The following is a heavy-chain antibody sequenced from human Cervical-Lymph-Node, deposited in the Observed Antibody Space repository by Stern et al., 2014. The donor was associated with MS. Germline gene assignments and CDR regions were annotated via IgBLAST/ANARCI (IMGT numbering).Heavy chain of an antibody. CDR2: ITPVFGTT. CDR3: ARGGGLVGYFDY. V-gene: IGHV1-69*06. D-gene: IGHD1-26*01. Sequence: QVQLVESGAGVKKPGSSVKVSCKASGDTFSSYAINWVRQAPGKGLEWMVSITPVFGTTNYAQKFQGRVTITADKSTNTAYMELMTLRSEDTAVYYCARGGGLVGYFDYWGQGTLVSVSS. J-gene: IGHJ4*02. CDR1: GDTFSSYA.